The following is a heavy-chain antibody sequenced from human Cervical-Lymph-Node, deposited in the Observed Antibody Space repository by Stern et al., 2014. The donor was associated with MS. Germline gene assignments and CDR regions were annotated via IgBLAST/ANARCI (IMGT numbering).Heavy chain of an antibody. CDR1: GFTFSSYW. CDR2: IKQDGSEK. CDR3: ARDHRVRPFDY. V-gene: IGHV3-7*01. Sequence: EVQLVESGGGLVQPGGSLRLSCAASGFTFSSYWMSWVRQAPGTGMEWVANIKQDGSEKYYVYSVKGRFTISRDNAKNSLYLQMNSLRAEDTAVYYCARDHRVRPFDYWGQGTLVTVSS. J-gene: IGHJ4*02. D-gene: IGHD1-1*01.